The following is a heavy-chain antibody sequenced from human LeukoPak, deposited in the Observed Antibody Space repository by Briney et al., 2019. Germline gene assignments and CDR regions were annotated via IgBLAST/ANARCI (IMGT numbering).Heavy chain of an antibody. D-gene: IGHD6-13*01. J-gene: IGHJ4*02. CDR2: MNPNSGNT. CDR1: GYTFTSYD. Sequence: ASVKVSCKASGYTFTSYDINWVRQATGQGLEWMGWMNPNSGNTGYAQKFQGRVTMTRDTSTSTVYMELSSLRSEDTAVYYCARVRGAAAAGKSFDYWGQGTLVTVSS. CDR3: ARVRGAAAAGKSFDY. V-gene: IGHV1-8*01.